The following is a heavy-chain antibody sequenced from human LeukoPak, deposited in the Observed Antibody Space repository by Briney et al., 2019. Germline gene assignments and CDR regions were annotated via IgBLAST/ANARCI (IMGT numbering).Heavy chain of an antibody. D-gene: IGHD3-16*02. J-gene: IGHJ4*02. V-gene: IGHV3-7*01. CDR3: ARGGGYHYDRTIDY. CDR1: GFTLSSSW. CDR2: IKQDGSEK. Sequence: GSLRLSCTASGFTLSSSWMSWVRQAPGRGLEWVASIKQDGSEKYYVDSVKGRFTISRDNAKNSLYLQMNSLRAEDTAVYYCARGGGYHYDRTIDYWGQGTLVTVSS.